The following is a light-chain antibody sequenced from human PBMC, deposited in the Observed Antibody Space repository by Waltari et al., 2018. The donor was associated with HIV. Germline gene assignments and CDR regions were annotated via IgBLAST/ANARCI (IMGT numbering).Light chain of an antibody. CDR1: SSNIGSDNF. Sequence: QSALTPPASQPGRSITISCTGTSSNIGSDNFVSCYQQHPREAPKLIIYEFTKRPSGVANRCSGSKSGNTASLTIAGLQAEDEADYYCCSCPRSGIRYVFGTGTKVTVL. CDR2: EFT. V-gene: IGLV2-23*02. CDR3: CSCPRSGIRYV. J-gene: IGLJ1*01.